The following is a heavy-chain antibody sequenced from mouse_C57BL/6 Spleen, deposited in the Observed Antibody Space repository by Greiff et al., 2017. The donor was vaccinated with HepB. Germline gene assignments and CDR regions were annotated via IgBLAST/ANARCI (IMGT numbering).Heavy chain of an antibody. J-gene: IGHJ2*01. CDR1: GFTFSSYT. V-gene: IGHV5-9*01. Sequence: EVQRVESGGGLVKPGGSLKLSCAASGFTFSSYTMSWVRQTPEKRLEWVATISGGGGNTYYPDSVKGRFTISRDNAKNTLYLQMSSLWSEDTALYYCARRLRRSVYYFDYWGQGTTLTVSS. CDR2: ISGGGGNT. CDR3: ARRLRRSVYYFDY. D-gene: IGHD2-4*01.